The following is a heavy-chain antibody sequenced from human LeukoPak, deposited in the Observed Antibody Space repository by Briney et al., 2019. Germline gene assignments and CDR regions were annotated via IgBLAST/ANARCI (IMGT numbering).Heavy chain of an antibody. Sequence: SETLSLTCVVSDYSISSGYYWGWIRQPPGKGLEWIGNIFHSGTTYYIPSLKSRVTISVDTSKNQFSLKLSSVTAADTAVYYCARSTSSWNERDYWGQGTLVTVSS. CDR3: ARSTSSWNERDY. D-gene: IGHD2-2*01. CDR1: DYSISSGYY. J-gene: IGHJ4*02. CDR2: IFHSGTT. V-gene: IGHV4-38-2*01.